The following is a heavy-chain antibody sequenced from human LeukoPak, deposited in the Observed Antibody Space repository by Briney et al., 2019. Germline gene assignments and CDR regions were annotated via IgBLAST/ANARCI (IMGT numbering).Heavy chain of an antibody. D-gene: IGHD2-15*01. J-gene: IGHJ5*02. CDR1: GFTFSSYE. CDR2: ISSSGSTI. CDR3: ARAKVLMAAPFDP. Sequence: GGSLRLSCAASGFTFSSYEMNWVRQAPGKGLEWVSYISSSGSTIYYADSVKGRFTISRDNAKNSLYLQMNSLRAEDTAVYYCARAKVLMAAPFDPRGQGTLVTVSS. V-gene: IGHV3-48*03.